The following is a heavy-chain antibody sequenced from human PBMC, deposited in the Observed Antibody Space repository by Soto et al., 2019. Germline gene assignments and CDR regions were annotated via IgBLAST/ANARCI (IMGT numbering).Heavy chain of an antibody. CDR3: AREHYYGSGSYGP. V-gene: IGHV4-30-4*01. J-gene: IGHJ5*02. CDR2: IYYSGST. D-gene: IGHD3-10*01. CDR1: GGSISSGDYY. Sequence: SETLSLTCTVSGGSISSGDYYWSWIRQPPGKGLEWIGYIYYSGSTYYNPSLRSRVTISVDTSKNQFSLKLSSVTAADTAVYYCAREHYYGSGSYGPWGQGTLVTVSS.